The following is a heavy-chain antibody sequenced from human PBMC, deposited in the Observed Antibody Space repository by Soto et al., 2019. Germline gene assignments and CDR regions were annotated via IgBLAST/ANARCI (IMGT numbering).Heavy chain of an antibody. CDR3: ARVPYYYGSGSHYPYTMDYYGMDV. CDR2: ISAYNGNT. V-gene: IGHV1-18*01. CDR1: GNTVPNYA. D-gene: IGHD3-10*01. Sequence: GASVKVSCKASGNTVPNYAIHWVRQAPGQRLEWMGWISAYNGNTNYAQKFQGRATMTTDTSTSTAYMELRSLRSDDTAVYYCARVPYYYGSGSHYPYTMDYYGMDVWGQGTTVTVSS. J-gene: IGHJ6*02.